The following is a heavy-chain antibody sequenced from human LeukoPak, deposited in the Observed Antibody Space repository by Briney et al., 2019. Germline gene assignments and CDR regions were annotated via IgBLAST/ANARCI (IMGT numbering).Heavy chain of an antibody. CDR2: IYHSGTT. V-gene: IGHV4-4*02. CDR1: GGSIISDNTW. D-gene: IGHD3-10*01. J-gene: IGHJ6*02. Sequence: SGTLSLTCAVSGGSIISDNTWWTWVRQPPGKGLEWIGDIYHSGTTNYNPSLRSRVTISLDKSKNQFSLNLNSVTAADTAVYYCARGELLWFGELSGYGMDVWGQGTTVTVSS. CDR3: ARGELLWFGELSGYGMDV.